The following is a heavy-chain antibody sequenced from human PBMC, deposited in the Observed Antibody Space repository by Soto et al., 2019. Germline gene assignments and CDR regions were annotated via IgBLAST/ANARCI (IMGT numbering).Heavy chain of an antibody. Sequence: QVQLVESGGGLVKPGGSLRLSCAASGFTFSDYYMSWIRQAPGKGLEWVSYISSSGSTIYYADSVKGRFTFSRDNAKNSLYLQMNSLRADDTAVYYCARYKSRRVVVAATFDYWGQGTLVTVSS. CDR3: ARYKSRRVVVAATFDY. J-gene: IGHJ4*02. CDR1: GFTFSDYY. D-gene: IGHD2-15*01. V-gene: IGHV3-11*01. CDR2: ISSSGSTI.